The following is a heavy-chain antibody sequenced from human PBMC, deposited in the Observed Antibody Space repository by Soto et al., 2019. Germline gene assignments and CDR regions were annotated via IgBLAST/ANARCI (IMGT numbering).Heavy chain of an antibody. CDR1: GFTFSSYG. J-gene: IGHJ5*02. CDR2: ISYDGSNK. Sequence: QVQLVESGGGVVQPGRSLRLSCAASGFTFSSYGMHWVRQARGKGLEWVAVISYDGSNKYYADSVKGRFTISRDNSKNTLYLQMNSLRAEDTAVYYCAKGGYYGSGIDNWFDPWGQGTLVTVSS. D-gene: IGHD3-10*01. V-gene: IGHV3-30*18. CDR3: AKGGYYGSGIDNWFDP.